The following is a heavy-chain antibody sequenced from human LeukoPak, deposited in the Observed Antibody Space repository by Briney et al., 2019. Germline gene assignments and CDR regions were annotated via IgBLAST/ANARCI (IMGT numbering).Heavy chain of an antibody. CDR2: INLDGRQR. Sequence: GGSLRLSCVVSGFTFSNYWMSWVRQAPGKGLEWVANINLDGRQRFYVDSVKCRFTISRASTENSLYLQMNSLRVEDTAVYYCARDTDDFQGLDIWGQGTVVTVSS. CDR3: ARDTDDFQGLDI. D-gene: IGHD3-3*01. V-gene: IGHV3-7*01. J-gene: IGHJ3*02. CDR1: GFTFSNYW.